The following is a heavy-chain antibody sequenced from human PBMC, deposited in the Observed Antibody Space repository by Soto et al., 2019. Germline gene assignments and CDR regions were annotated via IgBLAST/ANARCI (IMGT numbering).Heavy chain of an antibody. CDR2: IIPIFGTE. D-gene: IGHD2-2*01. J-gene: IGHJ4*02. V-gene: IGHV1-69*06. Sequence: SVKVSCKAAGVTFRIYAISCVRQAAGQGIEWMGGIIPIFGTENYAQKFRGRVSITADKSTSTGYMELRSLRSEDTAVYYCARDGGYCSSTSCPGDYWGQGTLVTVSS. CDR3: ARDGGYCSSTSCPGDY. CDR1: GVTFRIYA.